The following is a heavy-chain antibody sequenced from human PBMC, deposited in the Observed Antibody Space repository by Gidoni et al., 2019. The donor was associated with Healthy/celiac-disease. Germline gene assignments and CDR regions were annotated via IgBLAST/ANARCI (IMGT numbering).Heavy chain of an antibody. CDR3: ARVRTMLVEGGDIDY. J-gene: IGHJ4*02. D-gene: IGHD3-22*01. V-gene: IGHV1-18*01. CDR1: GYTFTSYG. CDR2: ISAYNGNT. Sequence: QVQLVQSGAEGKKPGASVKVSFTASGYTFTSYGISLVRQAPGQGLEWMGWISAYNGNTNYAQKLQGRVTMTTDTSTSIAYMELRSLSSDDTAVYYCARVRTMLVEGGDIDYWGQGTLVTVSS.